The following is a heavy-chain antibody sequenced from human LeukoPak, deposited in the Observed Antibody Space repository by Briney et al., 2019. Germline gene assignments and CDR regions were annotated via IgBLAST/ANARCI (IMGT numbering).Heavy chain of an antibody. CDR3: AKGYSYGSDY. Sequence: GGSLRLPCAASGFTFSSYGMHWVRQAPGKGLEWVAVISYDGSNKYYADSVKGRFTISRDNSKNTLYLQMNSLRAEDTAVYYCAKGYSYGSDYWGQGTLITVSS. CDR2: ISYDGSNK. V-gene: IGHV3-30*18. J-gene: IGHJ4*02. D-gene: IGHD5-18*01. CDR1: GFTFSSYG.